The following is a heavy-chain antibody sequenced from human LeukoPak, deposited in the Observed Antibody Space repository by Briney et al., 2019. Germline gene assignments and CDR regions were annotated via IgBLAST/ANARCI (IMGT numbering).Heavy chain of an antibody. CDR1: GGSISSSSYY. J-gene: IGHJ3*02. CDR2: IYYSGST. D-gene: IGHD6-19*01. V-gene: IGHV4-39*07. CDR3: ARDRTGTGWSDAFDI. Sequence: SETLSLTCTVSGGSISSSSYYWGWIRQPPGKGLEWIGSIYYSGSTNYNPSLKSRLTISINTSKNQFSLILSSVTAADTAVYYCARDRTGTGWSDAFDIWGQGTVVTVSS.